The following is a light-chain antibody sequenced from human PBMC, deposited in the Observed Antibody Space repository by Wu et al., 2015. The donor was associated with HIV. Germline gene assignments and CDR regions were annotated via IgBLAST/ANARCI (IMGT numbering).Light chain of an antibody. CDR2: GAS. J-gene: IGKJ1*01. CDR3: QQYGTLPRT. CDR1: ESISGY. V-gene: IGKV3-20*01. Sequence: DIVLTQSPDTLSLSPGERATLSCRVSESISGYLAWFQQRPGQPPTLLIYGASSRAAGIPDRFSGSGSGTDFSLTISRLEPEDFAVYYCQQYGTLPRTFGQGTKLEIK.